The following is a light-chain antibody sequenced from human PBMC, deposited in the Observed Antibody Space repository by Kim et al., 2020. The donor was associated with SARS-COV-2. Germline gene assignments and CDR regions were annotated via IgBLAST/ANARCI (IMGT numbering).Light chain of an antibody. J-gene: IGKJ1*01. Sequence: EIVLTQSPGTLSLSPGERATLSCRASQSVRSAYLAWYQQKPGQAPRLVIFGASSRATGIPDRFSGRGSGTDFTLTISRLEPEDFAVYYCQQFGNSPWTFGQGTKVEVK. CDR3: QQFGNSPWT. CDR1: QSVRSAY. CDR2: GAS. V-gene: IGKV3-20*01.